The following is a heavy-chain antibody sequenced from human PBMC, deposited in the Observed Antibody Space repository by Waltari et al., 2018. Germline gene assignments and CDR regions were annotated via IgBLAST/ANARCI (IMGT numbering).Heavy chain of an antibody. CDR2: IYHSGNT. Sequence: QVQLQESGPGLVQPSETLSLTCNVSGSSIHSVFYWVCIRQPPGNGLEWIGNIYHSGNTYYNPSLKSRVNISIDTSKNQFSLKLSSVTAADTAIYYCARRVCSGGSCYGGGFYFDYWGQGALVTVSS. CDR1: GSSIHSVFY. J-gene: IGHJ4*02. V-gene: IGHV4-38-2*02. D-gene: IGHD2-15*01. CDR3: ARRVCSGGSCYGGGFYFDY.